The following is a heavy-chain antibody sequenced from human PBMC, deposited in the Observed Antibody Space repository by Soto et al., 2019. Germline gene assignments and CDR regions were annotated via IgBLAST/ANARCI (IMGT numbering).Heavy chain of an antibody. V-gene: IGHV4-34*01. CDR1: GGSFNGFY. D-gene: IGHD3-10*01. J-gene: IGHJ6*01. CDR3: ARVNYYGSGSYPALYGMDV. Sequence: SETLSLPFAVYGGSFNGFYWGWVRPPPGKGVEWIGEINHSGSTNYNPSLKSRVTISVDTSKNQFSLKLSSVTAADTAVYYCARVNYYGSGSYPALYGMDVWGQGTTVTVS. CDR2: INHSGST.